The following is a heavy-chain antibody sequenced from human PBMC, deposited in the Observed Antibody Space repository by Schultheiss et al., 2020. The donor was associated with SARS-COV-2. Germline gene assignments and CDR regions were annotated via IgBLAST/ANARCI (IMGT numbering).Heavy chain of an antibody. V-gene: IGHV4-59*06. CDR1: GGSISSYY. Sequence: SETLSLTCTVSGGSISSYYWSWIRQPPGKGLEWIGYIYHSGYTHYNPSLTSRVTISIDTSKNQFSVKLTSVTAADTAVYYCARAPYNWNYRGRDYYYYGMDVWGQGTTVTVSS. J-gene: IGHJ6*02. CDR2: IYHSGYT. D-gene: IGHD1-7*01. CDR3: ARAPYNWNYRGRDYYYYGMDV.